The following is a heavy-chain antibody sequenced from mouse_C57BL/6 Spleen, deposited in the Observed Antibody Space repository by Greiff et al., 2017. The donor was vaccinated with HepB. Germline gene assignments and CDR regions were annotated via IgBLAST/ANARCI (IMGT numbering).Heavy chain of an antibody. CDR1: GYTFTSYW. J-gene: IGHJ2*01. V-gene: IGHV1-55*01. Sequence: QVQLQQPGAELVKPGASVKMSCKASGYTFTSYWITWVKQRPGQGLEWIGDIYPGSGSTNYNEKFKSKATLTVDTSSSTAYMQLSSLTSKDSAVYYCARYTTVVGQDYWGQGTTLTVSS. CDR2: IYPGSGST. CDR3: ARYTTVVGQDY. D-gene: IGHD1-1*01.